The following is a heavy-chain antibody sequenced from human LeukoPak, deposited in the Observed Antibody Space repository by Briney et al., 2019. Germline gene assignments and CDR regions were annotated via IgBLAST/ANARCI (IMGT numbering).Heavy chain of an antibody. Sequence: SETLSLTCAVSGYSISSGYYWGWIRQPPGKGLEWIGSIYHSGSTYYNPSLKSRVTISVDTSKNQFSLKLSSATAADTAVYYCARLSLNGDYAWYWGQGTLVTVSS. V-gene: IGHV4-38-2*01. CDR3: ARLSLNGDYAWY. J-gene: IGHJ4*02. CDR1: GYSISSGYY. D-gene: IGHD4-17*01. CDR2: IYHSGST.